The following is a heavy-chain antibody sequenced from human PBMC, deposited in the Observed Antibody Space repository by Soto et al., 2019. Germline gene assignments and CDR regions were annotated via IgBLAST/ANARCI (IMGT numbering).Heavy chain of an antibody. D-gene: IGHD2-21*02. CDR1: RLSFSYYS. CDR3: ARGYCGGDCYRDFDY. J-gene: IGHJ4*02. Sequence: GGSLRLSCAASRLSFSYYSMIWVRQAPGKGLEWVSSISSTSNYKYYADSVKGRFTISRDNAKNSLYLQMNSLRAGDTAVYYCARGYCGGDCYRDFDYWGQGTLVTVSS. CDR2: ISSTSNYK. V-gene: IGHV3-21*01.